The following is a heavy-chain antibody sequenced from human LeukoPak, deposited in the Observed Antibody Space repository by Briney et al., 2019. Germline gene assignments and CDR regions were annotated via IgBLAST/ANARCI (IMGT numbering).Heavy chain of an antibody. CDR2: LRSKANSYAT. J-gene: IGHJ6*03. CDR3: TRQFIAARPVYYYYYMDV. Sequence: GGSLRLSRAASGFTFSGSAMYWVRLASGEGLEWVGRLRSKANSYATAYAASVKGRFTISRDDSKNTAYLQKNSLKNEDTAVYYCTRQFIAARPVYYYYYMDVWGKGTTVTVSS. V-gene: IGHV3-73*01. CDR1: GFTFSGSA. D-gene: IGHD6-6*01.